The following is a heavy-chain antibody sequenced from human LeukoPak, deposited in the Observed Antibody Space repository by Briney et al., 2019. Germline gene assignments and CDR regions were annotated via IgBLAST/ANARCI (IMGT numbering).Heavy chain of an antibody. Sequence: LSLTCTVSGGSISSFYWSWIRQPPGKGLEWVSYISSGGSTIYYADSVKGRFTISRDNAKNSLYLQMNSLRAEDTAVYYCARGGYSYGYDYYYGMDVWGQGTTVTVSS. D-gene: IGHD5-18*01. CDR1: GGSISSFY. CDR3: ARGGYSYGYDYYYGMDV. CDR2: ISSGGSTI. J-gene: IGHJ6*02. V-gene: IGHV3-11*04.